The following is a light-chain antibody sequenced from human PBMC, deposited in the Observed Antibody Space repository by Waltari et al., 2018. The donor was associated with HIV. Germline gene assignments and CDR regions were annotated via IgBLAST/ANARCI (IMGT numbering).Light chain of an antibody. V-gene: IGKV3-15*01. J-gene: IGKJ1*01. CDR1: QSVSSN. Sequence: ELVLTPSPATLTVSPGDRVPISCRASQSVSSNLAWYQQKPGQAPRLLIFGASTRATGIPARFSGSGSGTEFTLTISSLQSEDFALYYCQQYNNWPPTWTFGQGTKVEIK. CDR3: QQYNNWPPTWT. CDR2: GAS.